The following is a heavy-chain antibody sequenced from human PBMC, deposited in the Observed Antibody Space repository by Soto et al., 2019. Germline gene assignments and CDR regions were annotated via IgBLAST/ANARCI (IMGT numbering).Heavy chain of an antibody. D-gene: IGHD6-13*01. J-gene: IGHJ3*01. CDR1: GGAIGTCY. CDR2: IDYSGST. V-gene: IGHV4-59*01. CDR3: ARDRIAADGTEVAFDF. Sequence: CGTRSLGCSGRGGAIGTCYWRASWQPPGRGLEWIAYIDYSGSTNYNPSLKSRVTISVDTSKNQFSLKLSSVTAADTAVYYCARDRIAADGTEVAFDFWGQGTMVS.